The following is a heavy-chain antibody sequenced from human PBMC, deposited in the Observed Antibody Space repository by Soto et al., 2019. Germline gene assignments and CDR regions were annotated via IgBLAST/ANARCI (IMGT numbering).Heavy chain of an antibody. CDR3: ARGGYYYDSSGSNGFDP. CDR1: GFTFSDYY. CDR2: ISSSSSYT. V-gene: IGHV3-11*06. Sequence: QVQLVESGGGLVKPGGSLRLSCAASGFTFSDYYMSWIRQAPGKGLEWVSYISSSSSYTNYADSVKGRFTISRDNAKNSLYLQMNSLRAEDTAVYYCARGGYYYDSSGSNGFDPWGQGTLVTVSS. D-gene: IGHD3-22*01. J-gene: IGHJ5*02.